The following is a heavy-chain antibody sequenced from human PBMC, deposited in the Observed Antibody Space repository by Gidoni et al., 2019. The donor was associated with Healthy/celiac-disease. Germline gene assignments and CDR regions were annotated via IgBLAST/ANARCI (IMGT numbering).Heavy chain of an antibody. CDR3: AHGRRDGYAYYFDY. J-gene: IGHJ4*02. CDR1: GFSLSTSGVG. D-gene: IGHD5-12*01. CDR2: IYWNDDK. Sequence: QITLKESGPTLVKPTQTLTLTCTFSGFSLSTSGVGVGWIRQPPGKALEWLALIYWNDDKRYSPSLKSRLTITKDTSKNQVVLTMTNMDPVDTATYYCAHGRRDGYAYYFDYWGQGTLVTVSS. V-gene: IGHV2-5*01.